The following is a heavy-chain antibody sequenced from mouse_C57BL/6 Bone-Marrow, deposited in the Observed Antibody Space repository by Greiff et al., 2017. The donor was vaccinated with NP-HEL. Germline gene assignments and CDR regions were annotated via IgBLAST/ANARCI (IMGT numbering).Heavy chain of an antibody. J-gene: IGHJ4*01. V-gene: IGHV5-12*01. CDR3: ARRHYGSSYDYAMDY. Sequence: EVMLVESGGGLVQPGGSLKLSCAASGFTFSDYYMYWVRQTPEKRLEWVAYISNGGGSTYYPDTVKGRFTISRDNAKNTLYLQMSRLKSEDTAMYYCARRHYGSSYDYAMDYWGQGTSVTVSS. D-gene: IGHD1-1*01. CDR1: GFTFSDYY. CDR2: ISNGGGST.